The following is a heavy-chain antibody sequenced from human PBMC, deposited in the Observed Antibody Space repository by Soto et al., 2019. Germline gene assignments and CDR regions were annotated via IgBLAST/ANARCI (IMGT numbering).Heavy chain of an antibody. CDR2: IYYSGST. D-gene: IGHD3-22*01. J-gene: IGHJ5*02. CDR3: ARDYYDSSGGFDP. Sequence: PSETLSLTCAVSGGSISSYYWSWIRQPPGKGLEWIGYIYYSGSTNYNPSLKSRVTISVDTSKNQFSLKLSSVTAADTAVYYCARDYYDSSGGFDPWGQGTLVTVSS. CDR1: GGSISSYY. V-gene: IGHV4-59*08.